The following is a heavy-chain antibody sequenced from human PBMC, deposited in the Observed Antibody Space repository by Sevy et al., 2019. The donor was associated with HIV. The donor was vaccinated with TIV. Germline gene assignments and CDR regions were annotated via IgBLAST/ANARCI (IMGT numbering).Heavy chain of an antibody. CDR1: GGSISSGGYS. D-gene: IGHD3-22*01. V-gene: IGHV4-30-2*01. J-gene: IGHJ4*02. Sequence: SETLSLTCAVSGGSISSGGYSWSWIRQPPGKGLEWIGYIYHSGSTYYNPSLKSRVTISVDRSKNQFPLKLSSVTAAETAVYYCARVVPRNYYDSSGYYFDYWGQGTLVTVSS. CDR2: IYHSGST. CDR3: ARVVPRNYYDSSGYYFDY.